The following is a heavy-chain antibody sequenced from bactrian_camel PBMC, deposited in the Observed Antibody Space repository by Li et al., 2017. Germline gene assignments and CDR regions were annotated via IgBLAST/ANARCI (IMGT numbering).Heavy chain of an antibody. CDR2: IYLGGGTT. Sequence: QVQLVESGGGSVQAGGSLRLSCTASGYTYASNCMAYFRQAPGKEREGVAAIYLGGGTTYYHTSVKGRFTISRDNAKNTLYLQMNSLKTEDTAAYYCAIDDPWVVAGTRVFTSWGQGTQVTVS. V-gene: IGHV3S1*01. D-gene: IGHD6*01. CDR3: AIDDPWVVAGTRVFTS. J-gene: IGHJ6*01. CDR1: GYTYASNC.